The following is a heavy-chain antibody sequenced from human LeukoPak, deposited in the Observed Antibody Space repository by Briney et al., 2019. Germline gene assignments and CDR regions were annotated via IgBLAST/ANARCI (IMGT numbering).Heavy chain of an antibody. CDR3: ARHYYDRSDSYSFDY. CDR2: IFSSGST. Sequence: SETLSLTCAVSGGSISGYYWSWIRQPPGKGLEWIGYIFSSGSTNYNPSLKSRVTISEDTSVNQFSLKLSSVTAADTAVYYCARHYYDRSDSYSFDYWGQGTLVTVSS. J-gene: IGHJ4*02. D-gene: IGHD3-22*01. CDR1: GGSISGYY. V-gene: IGHV4-59*08.